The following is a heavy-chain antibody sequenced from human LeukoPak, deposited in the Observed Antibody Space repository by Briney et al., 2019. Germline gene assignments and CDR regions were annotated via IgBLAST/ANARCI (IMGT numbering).Heavy chain of an antibody. CDR3: ARDHWGWLQQRRSNWYFDL. J-gene: IGHJ2*01. D-gene: IGHD5-24*01. CDR2: MYSGGST. Sequence: GGSLRLSCAASGFTVTTYYMNWVRQAPGKGLEWVSVMYSGGSTYYSKSVKGRFTISRDNSKNMLYLQMNSLRAEDTAVYYCARDHWGWLQQRRSNWYFDLWGRGTLVTVSS. CDR1: GFTVTTYY. V-gene: IGHV3-66*01.